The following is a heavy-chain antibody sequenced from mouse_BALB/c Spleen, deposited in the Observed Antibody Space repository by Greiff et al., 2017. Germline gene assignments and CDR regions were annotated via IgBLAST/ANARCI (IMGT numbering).Heavy chain of an antibody. CDR1: GFTFSSYA. CDR3: AKEGILRPFDY. D-gene: IGHD1-2*01. CDR2: ISSGGST. Sequence: EVQGVESGGGLVKPGGSLKLSCAASGFTFSSYAMSWVRQTPEKRLERVAPISSGGSTYYPDSVKGRFTISRDNARNILYLQMSSLRSEDTAMYYCAKEGILRPFDYWGQGTTLTVSS. J-gene: IGHJ2*01. V-gene: IGHV5-6-5*01.